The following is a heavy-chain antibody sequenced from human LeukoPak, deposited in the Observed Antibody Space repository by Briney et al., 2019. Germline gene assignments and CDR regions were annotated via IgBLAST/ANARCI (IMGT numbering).Heavy chain of an antibody. V-gene: IGHV4-4*07. Sequence: SETLSLTCTVSGGSISSYYWSWIRQPAGKGLEWIGRVFSSGSTYYNPSLKSRVTISVDTSKNQFSLKLSSVTAADTAVYYCARHWSPRGRSYFDYWGQGTLVTVSS. CDR3: ARHWSPRGRSYFDY. J-gene: IGHJ4*02. CDR1: GGSISSYY. CDR2: VFSSGST.